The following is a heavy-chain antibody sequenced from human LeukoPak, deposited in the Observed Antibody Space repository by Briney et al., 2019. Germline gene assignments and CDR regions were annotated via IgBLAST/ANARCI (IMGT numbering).Heavy chain of an antibody. CDR3: ARDVGSRSYCSSTSCYTPWFDP. D-gene: IGHD2-2*02. CDR2: INHSGST. V-gene: IGHV4-34*01. Sequence: SETLSLTCAVYGGSFSGYYWSWIRQPPGKGLEWIGEINHSGSTNYNPSLKSRVTISVDTSKNQFSLKLSSVTAADTAVYYCARDVGSRSYCSSTSCYTPWFDPWGQGTLDTVSS. J-gene: IGHJ5*02. CDR1: GGSFSGYY.